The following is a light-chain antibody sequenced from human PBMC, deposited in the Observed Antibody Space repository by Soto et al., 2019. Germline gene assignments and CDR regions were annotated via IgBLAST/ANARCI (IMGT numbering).Light chain of an antibody. CDR2: AAS. V-gene: IGKV1-39*01. CDR1: QGISTY. Sequence: DIQMTQSPSSLSESAGDRVTITCRASQGISTYLNWYQQKPGKAPKLLIYAASSLQSGVPSRFSGSGSETDFTLTISSLQPEDFATYSYQQSYSTTWTFGQGTKVEIQ. CDR3: QQSYSTTWT. J-gene: IGKJ1*01.